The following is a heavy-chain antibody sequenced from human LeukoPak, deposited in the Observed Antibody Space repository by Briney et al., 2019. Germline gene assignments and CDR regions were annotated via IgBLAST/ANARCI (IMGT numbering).Heavy chain of an antibody. Sequence: GGSLRLSCAVSGFTFSNGWMSWVRQAPGKGLEWVGRIRSKTDGGTTDYGAPEKGRFTISRDDSRNTLYLQMNILKTEDTAVYYCTTEYYYDSPGVFDYWGQGTLVTVSS. CDR1: GFTFSNGW. J-gene: IGHJ4*02. CDR3: TTEYYYDSPGVFDY. D-gene: IGHD3-22*01. CDR2: IRSKTDGGTT. V-gene: IGHV3-15*01.